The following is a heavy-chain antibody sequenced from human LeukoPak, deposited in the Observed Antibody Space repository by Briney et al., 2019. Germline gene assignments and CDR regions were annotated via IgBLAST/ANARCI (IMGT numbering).Heavy chain of an antibody. CDR1: GFRFSAFW. Sequence: GESLRLSCAASGFRFSAFWMHWVRQIPGKGLVWVSRISPDGSTTTYADSVTGRFTISRDNVKNTMYLQMNSLRAEDTAVYYCISDSEGRSGGDDWGQGTQVTVS. CDR2: ISPDGSTT. V-gene: IGHV3-74*03. CDR3: ISDSEGRSGGDD. D-gene: IGHD1-26*01. J-gene: IGHJ4*01.